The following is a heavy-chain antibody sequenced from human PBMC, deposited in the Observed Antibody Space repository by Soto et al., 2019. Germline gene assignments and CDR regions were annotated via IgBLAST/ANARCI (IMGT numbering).Heavy chain of an antibody. CDR1: GGSISSGNW. Sequence: SETLSLTCAVSGGSISSGNWWTWVRQTPQRGLEYIGEIFHDGTANYYPSFERRVAISVDTSKNQFSLKLTSVTAADTAIYFCARLVYDTRLNYMYFDFWGQGALVTVSS. CDR2: IFHDGTA. J-gene: IGHJ4*02. V-gene: IGHV4-4*02. CDR3: ARLVYDTRLNYMYFDF. D-gene: IGHD2-8*01.